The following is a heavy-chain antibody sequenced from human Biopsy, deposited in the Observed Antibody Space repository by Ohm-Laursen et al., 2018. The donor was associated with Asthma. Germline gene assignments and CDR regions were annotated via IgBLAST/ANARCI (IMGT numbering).Heavy chain of an antibody. Sequence: SQTLSLTCTVSGASIRRPDHHWSWIRQSPGTGLEWLGFVFYSGTTHYSRSFERRLYISIDTARNEFSMSLRSLSAADTAMYFCARVASYGDLYFGIDVWGQGTTVAVSS. J-gene: IGHJ6*02. CDR2: VFYSGTT. CDR1: GASIRRPDHH. D-gene: IGHD4-17*01. CDR3: ARVASYGDLYFGIDV. V-gene: IGHV4-30-4*01.